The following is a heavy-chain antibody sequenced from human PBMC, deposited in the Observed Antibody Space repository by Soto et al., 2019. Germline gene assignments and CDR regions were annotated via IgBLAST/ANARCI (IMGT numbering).Heavy chain of an antibody. CDR3: ARGLGYCISTSCYGGMDV. J-gene: IGHJ6*02. CDR1: GGTFSSYA. D-gene: IGHD2-2*01. Sequence: SVKGSCKASGGTFSSYAISWVRQAPGQGLEWMGGIIPIFGTANYAQKFQGRVTITADESTSTAYMELSSLRSEDTAVYYCARGLGYCISTSCYGGMDVWGQGTTVTGSS. CDR2: IIPIFGTA. V-gene: IGHV1-69*13.